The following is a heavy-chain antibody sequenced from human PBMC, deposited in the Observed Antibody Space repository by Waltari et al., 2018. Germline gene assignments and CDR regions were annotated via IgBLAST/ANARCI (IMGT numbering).Heavy chain of an antibody. Sequence: QVQLQESGPGLVRPSETRSLTCTVAGGPSSDFYWTWIRQPAGKGLEWIGRIYGRGSPPSHPSLKGRVSMSVDTSKNQFSLMLTSVTAADTAVYFCARDYDQDWFDPWGQGTLVTVS. D-gene: IGHD3-16*01. V-gene: IGHV4-4*07. CDR2: IYGRGSP. J-gene: IGHJ5*02. CDR1: GGPSSDFY. CDR3: ARDYDQDWFDP.